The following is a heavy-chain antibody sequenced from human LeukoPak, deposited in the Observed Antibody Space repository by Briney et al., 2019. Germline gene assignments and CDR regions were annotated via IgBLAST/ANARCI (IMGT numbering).Heavy chain of an antibody. CDR2: IIPIFGTA. J-gene: IGHJ3*02. D-gene: IGHD5-24*01. CDR3: ARAPRDGYNANFDI. CDR1: GGAFSSYA. V-gene: IGHV1-69*13. Sequence: SVKVSCKASGGAFSSYAISWVRQAPGQGLEWMGGIIPIFGTANYAQKFQGRVTITADESTSTAYMELSSLRSEDTAVYYCARAPRDGYNANFDIWGQGTMVTVSS.